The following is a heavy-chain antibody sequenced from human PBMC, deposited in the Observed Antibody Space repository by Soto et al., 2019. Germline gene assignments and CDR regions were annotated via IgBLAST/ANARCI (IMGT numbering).Heavy chain of an antibody. V-gene: IGHV1-18*04. Sequence: ASVKVSCKASGYPFTRYSIRWVRQAPGQGLEWMGWISGYNGDTEYSKNFQGRLTMTIDTSTTTASMELRSLRSDDTAVYYCARASLTIFGAPYGMDVWGRGTLVTVSS. CDR1: GYPFTRYS. D-gene: IGHD3-3*01. J-gene: IGHJ4*02. CDR3: ARASLTIFGAPYGMDV. CDR2: ISGYNGDT.